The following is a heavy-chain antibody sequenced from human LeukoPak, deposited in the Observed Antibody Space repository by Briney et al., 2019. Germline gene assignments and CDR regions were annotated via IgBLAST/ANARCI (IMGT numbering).Heavy chain of an antibody. Sequence: PGGSLRLSCAASGFTFSSYSMNWVRQAPGKGLEWVSSISSSSYIYYADSVKGRFTISRDDAKNSLYLQMNSLRAEDTAVYYCARDSAATPDYWGQGTLVTVSS. D-gene: IGHD2-15*01. V-gene: IGHV3-21*01. J-gene: IGHJ4*02. CDR3: ARDSAATPDY. CDR2: ISSSSYI. CDR1: GFTFSSYS.